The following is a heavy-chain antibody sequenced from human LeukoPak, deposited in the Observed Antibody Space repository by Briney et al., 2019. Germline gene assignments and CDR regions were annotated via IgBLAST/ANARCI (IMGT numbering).Heavy chain of an antibody. Sequence: QPGGSLRLSCAASEFTSQNFPMIWVRQAPGKGLEWVSVIGTDGRNIHYADSVKGRFTISRDNSKKTLYLQMTSLRAEDTALYFCANYQQRPPAMDFWGQGTTVTVSS. D-gene: IGHD1/OR15-1a*01. J-gene: IGHJ6*02. CDR3: ANYQQRPPAMDF. CDR2: IGTDGRNI. CDR1: EFTSQNFP. V-gene: IGHV3-23*01.